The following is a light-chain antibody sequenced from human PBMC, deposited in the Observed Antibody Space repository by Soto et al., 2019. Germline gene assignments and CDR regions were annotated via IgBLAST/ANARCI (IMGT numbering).Light chain of an antibody. CDR1: QTVSGN. CDR3: QQYNNWHTWT. J-gene: IGKJ1*01. CDR2: GAS. Sequence: LTQSQATLSFSPVYRANLSGGSSQTVSGNYLAWYQQKPGQVTRLLIYGASSRAIGIQDRFSGSGSGTEFTLTISSLQSEDFAVYYCQQYNNWHTWTFAQGPKLDI. V-gene: IGKV3D-15*01.